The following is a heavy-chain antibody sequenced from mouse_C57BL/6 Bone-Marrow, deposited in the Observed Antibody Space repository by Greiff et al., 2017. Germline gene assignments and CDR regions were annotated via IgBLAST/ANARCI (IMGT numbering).Heavy chain of an antibody. CDR2: ISSGSSTI. CDR3: ARQGITTVVAPFDY. Sequence: VQLKESGGGLVKPGGSLKLSCAASGFTFSDYGMHWVRQAPEKGLEWVAYISSGSSTIYYADTVKGRFTISRDNAKNTLFLQMTSLRSEDTAMYYCARQGITTVVAPFDYWGQSTTLTVSS. V-gene: IGHV5-17*01. CDR1: GFTFSDYG. D-gene: IGHD1-1*01. J-gene: IGHJ2*01.